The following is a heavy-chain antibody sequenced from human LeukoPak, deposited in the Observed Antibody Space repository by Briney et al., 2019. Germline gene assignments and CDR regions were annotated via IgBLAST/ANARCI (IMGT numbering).Heavy chain of an antibody. CDR2: INSDGSST. Sequence: GGSLRLSCAASGFTFSSYWMYWVRHAPGKGLVWVSRINSDGSSTKYADPVKGRFTISRDNAKNTLYLQMNSLRVQATAVYYCARILIKDYFVSWGEGALVTVSS. CDR3: ARILIKDYFVS. J-gene: IGHJ4*02. D-gene: IGHD2-15*01. CDR1: GFTFSSYW. V-gene: IGHV3-74*01.